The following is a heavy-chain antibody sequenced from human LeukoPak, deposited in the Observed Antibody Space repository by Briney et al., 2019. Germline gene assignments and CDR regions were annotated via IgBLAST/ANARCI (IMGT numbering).Heavy chain of an antibody. V-gene: IGHV3-48*04. CDR3: ARERKYDSNFDY. CDR1: GFTFSTYS. Sequence: GGSLRLSCAASGFTFSTYSMNWVRQAPGKGLEWVSYISSGGSSIYYADSVKGRFTVSRDNAKNTLYLQMNSLRAEDTAVYYCARERKYDSNFDYWGQGTLVTVSS. CDR2: ISSGGSSI. D-gene: IGHD1-1*01. J-gene: IGHJ4*02.